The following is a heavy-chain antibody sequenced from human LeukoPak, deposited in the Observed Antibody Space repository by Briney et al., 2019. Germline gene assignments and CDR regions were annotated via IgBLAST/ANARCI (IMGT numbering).Heavy chain of an antibody. Sequence: GASVKVSCKASGYTFTGYYIHWVRQAPGQGLEWMGWINPNSGVTNYAQNFQGRVTMTRDTSISTAYMELSRLTSDDTAVYYCARRGAVPVEYLQYWGQGTLVTDSS. D-gene: IGHD6-19*01. CDR1: GYTFTGYY. CDR3: ARRGAVPVEYLQY. V-gene: IGHV1-2*02. CDR2: INPNSGVT. J-gene: IGHJ1*01.